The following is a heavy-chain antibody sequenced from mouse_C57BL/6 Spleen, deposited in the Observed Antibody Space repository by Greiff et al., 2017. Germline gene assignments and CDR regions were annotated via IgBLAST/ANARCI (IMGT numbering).Heavy chain of an antibody. CDR3: AREYYYGSLHYYAMDY. CDR1: GYTFTDYY. CDR2: IYPGSGNT. V-gene: IGHV1-76*01. Sequence: QVQLQQSGAELVRPGASVKLSCKASGYTFTDYYINWVKQRPGQGLEWIGRIYPGSGNTYYNEKFKGKATLTAEKSSSTAYMQLSSLTSEDSAVYFCAREYYYGSLHYYAMDYWGQGTSVTVSS. D-gene: IGHD1-1*01. J-gene: IGHJ4*01.